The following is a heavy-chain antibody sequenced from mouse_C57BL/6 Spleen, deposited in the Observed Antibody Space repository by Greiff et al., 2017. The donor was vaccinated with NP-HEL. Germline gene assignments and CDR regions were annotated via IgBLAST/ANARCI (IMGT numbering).Heavy chain of an antibody. CDR3: TTSVVARGWFAY. J-gene: IGHJ3*01. D-gene: IGHD1-1*01. CDR2: IDPENGDT. CDR1: GFNIKDDY. Sequence: VQLQQSGAELVRPGASVKLSCTASGFNIKDDYMHWVKQRPEQGLEWIGWIDPENGDTEYASKFQGKATITADTSSNTAYLQLSSLTSEDTAVYYCTTSVVARGWFAYWGKGTLVTVSA. V-gene: IGHV14-4*01.